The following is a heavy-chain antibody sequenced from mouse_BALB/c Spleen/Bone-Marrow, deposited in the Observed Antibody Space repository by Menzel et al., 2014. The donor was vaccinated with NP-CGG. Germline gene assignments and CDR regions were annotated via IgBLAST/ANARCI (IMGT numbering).Heavy chain of an antibody. V-gene: IGHV14-3*02. Sequence: VQLKHSGAELVKPGASVKLSRTASGFNIEDTYMHWVKQRPEQGLEWIGRIDPANGNTKYDPKFQGKATITADTSSNTAYLQLSSLTSEDTAVYYCAEITTAAYYVMDYWGQGTSVTVSS. CDR1: GFNIEDTY. CDR2: IDPANGNT. J-gene: IGHJ4*01. CDR3: AEITTAAYYVMDY. D-gene: IGHD1-2*01.